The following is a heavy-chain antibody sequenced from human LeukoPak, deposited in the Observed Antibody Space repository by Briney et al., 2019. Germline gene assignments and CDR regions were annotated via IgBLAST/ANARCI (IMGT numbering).Heavy chain of an antibody. V-gene: IGHV4-39*07. J-gene: IGHJ3*01. CDR3: ARELIAAPVLGAIDV. CDR2: FSSSGST. Sequence: SETLSLTCTVSGGSVSSSSYYWVWIRQPPGKGLEWIGSFSSSGSTYYNASLKSRVTISVDSYRRKVSLELSSVTAADTAMCYCARELIAAPVLGAIDVWGQGAMVTVSS. D-gene: IGHD6-6*01. CDR1: GGSVSSSSYY.